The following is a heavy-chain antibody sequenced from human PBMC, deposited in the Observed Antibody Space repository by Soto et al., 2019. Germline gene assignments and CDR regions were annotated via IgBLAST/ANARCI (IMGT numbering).Heavy chain of an antibody. CDR1: GFSIISYY. Sequence: SETLSLTCTVSGFSIISYYWSCIRQPPGKGLEWIGYIYYSGSTNYNPSLKSRVTISVDTSKNQFSLKLSSVTAADTAVYYCARMTFDDYFDYWGQGTLVPVSS. J-gene: IGHJ4*02. CDR3: ARMTFDDYFDY. D-gene: IGHD2-21*02. CDR2: IYYSGST. V-gene: IGHV4-59*01.